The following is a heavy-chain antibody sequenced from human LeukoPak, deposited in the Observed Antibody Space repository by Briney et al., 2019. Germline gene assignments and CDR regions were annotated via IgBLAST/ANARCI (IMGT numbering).Heavy chain of an antibody. V-gene: IGHV4-61*02. CDR1: GGSISSGSYY. CDR2: IYTSGST. CDR3: ARTDYGDYGSGY. J-gene: IGHJ4*02. D-gene: IGHD4-17*01. Sequence: SETLSLTCTVSGGSISSGSYYWSWIRQPAGKGLEWIGRIYTSGSTNYNPSLKSRVTISVDTSKNQFSLKLSSVTAADTAVYYCARTDYGDYGSGYWGQGTLVTVSS.